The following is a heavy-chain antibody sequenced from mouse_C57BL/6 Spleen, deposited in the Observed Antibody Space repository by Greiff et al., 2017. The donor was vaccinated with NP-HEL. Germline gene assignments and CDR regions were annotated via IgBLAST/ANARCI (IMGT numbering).Heavy chain of an antibody. J-gene: IGHJ3*01. V-gene: IGHV1-52*01. Sequence: VQLQQSGAELVRPGSSVKLSCKASGYTFTSYWMHWVKQRPIQGLEWIGNIDPSDSETHYNQKFKDKATLTVDKSSSTAYMQLSSLTSEDSAVYYYASWGYYGSSPWFAYWGQGTLVTVSA. CDR1: GYTFTSYW. CDR2: IDPSDSET. D-gene: IGHD1-1*01. CDR3: ASWGYYGSSPWFAY.